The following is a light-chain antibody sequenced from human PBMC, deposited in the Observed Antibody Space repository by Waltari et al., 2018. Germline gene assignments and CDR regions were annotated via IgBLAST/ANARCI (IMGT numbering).Light chain of an antibody. V-gene: IGLV1-40*01. CDR3: QSYDNSLI. CDR2: ENS. J-gene: IGLJ2*01. Sequence: QSVLTPPPSVSGAPGQRVTISCTGSSPNIGAGYNVHWYQVLPGAAPKLLIFENSNRPSGVADRFSGSKSGTSASLAITGLQAEDEGYYYCQSYDNSLIFGGGTKLTVL. CDR1: SPNIGAGYN.